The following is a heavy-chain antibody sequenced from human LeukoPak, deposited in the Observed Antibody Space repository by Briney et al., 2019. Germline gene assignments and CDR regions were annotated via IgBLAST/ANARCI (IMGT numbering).Heavy chain of an antibody. J-gene: IGHJ6*02. V-gene: IGHV6-1*01. Sequence: SQTLSLTCAISGDSVSSNSAAWNWIRQSPSRGLEWLGRTYYRSKWYNDYAVSVKSRITINPDTFKNQFSLQLNSVTPEDTAVYYCAREGTKQLWFSGYYYYGMDVWGQGTTVTVSS. CDR1: GDSVSSNSAA. CDR2: TYYRSKWYN. D-gene: IGHD5-18*01. CDR3: AREGTKQLWFSGYYYYGMDV.